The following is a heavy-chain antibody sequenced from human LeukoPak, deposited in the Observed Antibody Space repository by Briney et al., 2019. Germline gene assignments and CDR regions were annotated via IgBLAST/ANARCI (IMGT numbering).Heavy chain of an antibody. D-gene: IGHD4-11*01. CDR2: ISSSGSTI. V-gene: IGHV3-11*04. J-gene: IGHJ3*02. CDR1: GFTFSDYY. Sequence: GGSLRLSCAASGFTFSDYYMSWIRQAPGKGLEWVSYISSSGSTIYYADSVKGRFTISRDNAKNSLYLQMNSLRAEDTAVYYCASQLSVTRFARGNAFDIWGQGTMVTVSS. CDR3: ASQLSVTRFARGNAFDI.